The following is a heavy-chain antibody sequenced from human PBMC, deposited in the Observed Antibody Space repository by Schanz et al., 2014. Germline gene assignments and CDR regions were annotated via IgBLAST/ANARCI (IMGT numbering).Heavy chain of an antibody. CDR3: TKEDATALWYFEH. Sequence: EVQLVESGGGLVQPGGSLRLSCAASGFSFSTHAMSWVRQAPGQGLEWVSGINTSGGSRYYAESVKGRFTISRDNSKNFVVLQMNSLRVDDTAVYFCTKEDATALWYFEHWGQGTLVTVSS. J-gene: IGHJ4*02. V-gene: IGHV3-23*04. CDR2: INTSGGSR. D-gene: IGHD5-18*01. CDR1: GFSFSTHA.